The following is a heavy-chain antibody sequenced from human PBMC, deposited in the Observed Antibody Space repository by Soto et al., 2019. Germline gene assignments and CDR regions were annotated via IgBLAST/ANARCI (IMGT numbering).Heavy chain of an antibody. CDR3: TTGLEWLLYLDY. V-gene: IGHV3-15*01. Sequence: SLRLSCAASGFTFSNAWMSWVRQAPGKGLEWVGRIKSKTDGGTTDYAAPVKGRFTISRDDSKNTLYLQMNSLKTEDTAVYYCTTGLEWLLYLDYWGQGTLVTVSS. D-gene: IGHD3-3*01. CDR2: IKSKTDGGTT. CDR1: GFTFSNAW. J-gene: IGHJ4*02.